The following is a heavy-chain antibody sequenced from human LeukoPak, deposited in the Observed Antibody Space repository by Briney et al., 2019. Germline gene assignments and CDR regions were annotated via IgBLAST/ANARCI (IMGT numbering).Heavy chain of an antibody. CDR2: IKQDGSDK. CDR3: AKDQPQQLVLWDYYYYGMDV. CDR1: GFTFSSYW. J-gene: IGHJ6*02. D-gene: IGHD6-13*01. V-gene: IGHV3-7*03. Sequence: GGSLRLSCAASGFTFSSYWMSWVRQAPGKGLEWVANIKQDGSDKYYVDSVKGRFTISKDNAKSSLYLQMNSLRAEDTAVYYCAKDQPQQLVLWDYYYYGMDVWGQGTTVTVSS.